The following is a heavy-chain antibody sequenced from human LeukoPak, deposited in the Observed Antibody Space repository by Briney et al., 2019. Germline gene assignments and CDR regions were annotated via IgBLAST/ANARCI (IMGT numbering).Heavy chain of an antibody. V-gene: IGHV1-2*02. J-gene: IGHJ3*02. CDR2: INPNSGDT. Sequence: ASVKVSCKASGYTFTAYSMHWVRQAPGQGLEYMGWINPNSGDTNYAQKFQGRVTMTRDTSMSTAYMELSGLRFDDTAVYYCARASRWDRHAFDIWGQGTMVTVSS. CDR1: GYTFTAYS. CDR3: ARASRWDRHAFDI. D-gene: IGHD1-26*01.